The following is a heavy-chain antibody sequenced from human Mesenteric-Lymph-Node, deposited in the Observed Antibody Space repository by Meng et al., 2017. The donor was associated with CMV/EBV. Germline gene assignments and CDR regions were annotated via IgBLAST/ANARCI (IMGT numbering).Heavy chain of an antibody. Sequence: SCAASGLTFSSYVMTWVRQAPGKGLEWVSGISGSGTTTYYADPVKGRFTISRDNSKTTLYLQMNSLRDEDTAVYYCAQGLAAARFDPWGQGTLVTVSS. V-gene: IGHV3-23*01. D-gene: IGHD6-13*01. CDR1: GLTFSSYV. CDR2: ISGSGTTT. CDR3: AQGLAAARFDP. J-gene: IGHJ5*02.